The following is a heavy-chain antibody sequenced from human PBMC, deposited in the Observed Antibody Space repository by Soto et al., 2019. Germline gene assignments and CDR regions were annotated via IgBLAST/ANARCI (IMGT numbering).Heavy chain of an antibody. Sequence: NPSETLSLTGTVSGASISGYYWTWIRQPPGKGLECIGYSSSSGNTYYNPSLKSRATLSVDTSKNQFSLRLTSVTVEDTAVYYCARGSDVLARGETFFDYWGQGTLVTVSS. CDR2: SSSSGNT. CDR1: GASISGYY. CDR3: ARGSDVLARGETFFDY. V-gene: IGHV4-4*09. J-gene: IGHJ4*02. D-gene: IGHD3-9*01.